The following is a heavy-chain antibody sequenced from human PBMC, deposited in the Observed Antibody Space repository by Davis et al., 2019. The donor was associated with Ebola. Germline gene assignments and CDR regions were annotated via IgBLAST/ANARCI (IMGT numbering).Heavy chain of an antibody. CDR1: GGTFSSYA. CDR3: ARVRHPWQPIDFDP. D-gene: IGHD3-10*01. J-gene: IGHJ5*02. Sequence: SVKVSCKASGGTFSSYAISWVRQAPGQGLEWMGRIIPILGIANYAQKFQGRVTITADKSTSTVYMELSSLRSEDTAVYYCARVRHPWQPIDFDPWGQGTLVTVSS. CDR2: IIPILGIA. V-gene: IGHV1-69*04.